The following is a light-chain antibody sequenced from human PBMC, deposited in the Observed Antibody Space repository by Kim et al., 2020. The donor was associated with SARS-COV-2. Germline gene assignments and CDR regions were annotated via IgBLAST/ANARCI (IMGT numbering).Light chain of an antibody. CDR2: DTN. V-gene: IGLV1-44*01. CDR3: ATWDDSLDGFL. Sequence: GQRVTISCSGGSSNIGRNSVNWYRQVPGTAPQLLIYDTNQRPSGVPDRLSGSKSGTSASLAISGLQSEDEADYYCATWDDSLDGFLFGGGTKVTVL. CDR1: SSNIGRNS. J-gene: IGLJ1*01.